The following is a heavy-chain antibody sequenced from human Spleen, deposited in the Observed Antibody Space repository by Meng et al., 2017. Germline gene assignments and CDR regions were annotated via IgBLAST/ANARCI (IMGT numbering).Heavy chain of an antibody. CDR2: IIHSGST. J-gene: IGHJ1*01. V-gene: IGHV4-34*02. CDR3: ARGVPYYYGSGSYPYFQH. CDR1: GGSCSGYY. Sequence: QLGNGLLKLAVPLSLSCAVSGGSCSGYYWSWIRQPPGKGLEWIGEIIHSGSTNYNPSLKSRVTISVDTSKNQFSLKLSSVTAADTAVYYCARGVPYYYGSGSYPYFQHWGQGTLVTVSS. D-gene: IGHD3-10*01.